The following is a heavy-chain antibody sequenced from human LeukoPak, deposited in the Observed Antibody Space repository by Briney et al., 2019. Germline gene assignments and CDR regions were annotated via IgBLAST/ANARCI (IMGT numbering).Heavy chain of an antibody. Sequence: SGGSLRLSCAASGFTFSIYWMSWVRQAPGKGLEWVANIKQDGSEKYYVDSVKGRFTISRDNAKNSLYLQMNSLRAEDTAVYYCARVGYCSSTSCHGFADWGQGTLVTVSS. CDR2: IKQDGSEK. CDR3: ARVGYCSSTSCHGFAD. CDR1: GFTFSIYW. D-gene: IGHD2-2*01. V-gene: IGHV3-7*01. J-gene: IGHJ4*02.